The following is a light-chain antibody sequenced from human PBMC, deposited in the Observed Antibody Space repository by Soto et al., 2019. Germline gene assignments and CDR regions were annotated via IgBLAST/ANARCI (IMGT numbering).Light chain of an antibody. CDR1: QSVSSN. CDR3: QQYNNWPPYT. CDR2: GAS. Sequence: EIVMTQSPATLSVSPGERATLSCRASQSVSSNLAWYQQKPGQAPRLLIYGASTTATGIPPRFSGSGSGTEFTLTISSLQSEDFAVYYCQQYNNWPPYTFGQGTKLELQ. J-gene: IGKJ2*01. V-gene: IGKV3-15*01.